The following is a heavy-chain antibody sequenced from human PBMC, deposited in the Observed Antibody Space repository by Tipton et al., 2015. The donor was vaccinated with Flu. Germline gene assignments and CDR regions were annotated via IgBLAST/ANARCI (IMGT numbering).Heavy chain of an antibody. J-gene: IGHJ4*02. CDR2: ITPSGTTM. CDR3: AKDIIAAGLFFDY. D-gene: IGHD6-6*01. Sequence: QLVQSGGGLVKPGGSLRLSCAASGFTFSDYYMSWIRQAPGKGLEWVSYITPSGTTMYYAGSVKGRFTISRDNAKNSLYLQMNSLRAEDTAVYYCAKDIIAAGLFFDYWGLGTLVTVSS. CDR1: GFTFSDYY. V-gene: IGHV3-11*01.